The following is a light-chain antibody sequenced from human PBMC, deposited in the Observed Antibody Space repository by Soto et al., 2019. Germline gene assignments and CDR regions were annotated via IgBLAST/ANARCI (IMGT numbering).Light chain of an antibody. J-gene: IGKJ2*01. CDR1: QTINNY. V-gene: IGKV1-39*01. CDR2: GAS. CDR3: QQVYGFPHT. Sequence: DIPMTQSPSSLSASVGDRVTITCRTSQTINNYLNWYRQKPGKVPEVLIYGASSLQRGVSSRFTGSASGTYFTLTISSLQREDSATYYCQQVYGFPHTFGQGTKVEV.